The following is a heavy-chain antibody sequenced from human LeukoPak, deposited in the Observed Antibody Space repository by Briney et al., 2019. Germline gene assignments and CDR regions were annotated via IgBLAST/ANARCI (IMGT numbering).Heavy chain of an antibody. J-gene: IGHJ5*02. CDR1: GFIFSDYV. V-gene: IGHV3-7*01. CDR2: IKKDGSEK. CDR3: AREGGNGWYSGWFDP. Sequence: GGSLRLSCAASGFIFSDYVMNWLRQAPGKGLEWVANIKKDGSEKKYVDSVKGRFTISRDNADNLLFLQMNSLRAEDTAIYYCAREGGNGWYSGWFDPWGQGTLVTVSS. D-gene: IGHD6-19*01.